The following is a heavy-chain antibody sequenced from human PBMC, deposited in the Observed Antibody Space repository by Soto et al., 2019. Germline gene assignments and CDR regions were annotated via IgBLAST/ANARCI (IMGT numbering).Heavy chain of an antibody. Sequence: ASVKVSCKASGYTFTSYYMHWVRQAPGQGLEWMGIFDPDGGKTSYAQKFQGRVTMTEDTSTDTAYMELSSLRSEDTAVYYCATHGQRLDYYYYYYMDVWGKGTTVTVSS. J-gene: IGHJ6*03. V-gene: IGHV1-46*01. CDR3: ATHGQRLDYYYYYYMDV. CDR2: FDPDGGKT. CDR1: GYTFTSYY. D-gene: IGHD2-8*01.